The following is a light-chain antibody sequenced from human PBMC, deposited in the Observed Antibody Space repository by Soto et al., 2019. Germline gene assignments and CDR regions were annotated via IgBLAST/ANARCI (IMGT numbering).Light chain of an antibody. J-gene: IGKJ1*01. CDR1: QGISNY. CDR2: GAS. Sequence: DIQMIQSPSSLSASVGDTVTITCRASQGISNYLAWYQQKPGKVPKLLIYGASTLQSGVPSRFSGSGSGTDFSLTISSLQPEDVATYYCQKYNSAPWTFGQGTKVEIK. V-gene: IGKV1-27*01. CDR3: QKYNSAPWT.